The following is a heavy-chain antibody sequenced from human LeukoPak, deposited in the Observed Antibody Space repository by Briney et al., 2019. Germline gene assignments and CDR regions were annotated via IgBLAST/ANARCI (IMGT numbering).Heavy chain of an antibody. D-gene: IGHD2-2*01. CDR2: ISGSGGST. Sequence: WGTLRLSCAASGFTFSSYAMSWVRQAPGKGLEWVSAISGSGGSTYYADSVKGRFTISRDNSKNTLYLQMNSLRAEDTAVYYCAKHPIVVVPAANYWGQGTLVTVSS. J-gene: IGHJ4*02. CDR1: GFTFSSYA. V-gene: IGHV3-23*01. CDR3: AKHPIVVVPAANY.